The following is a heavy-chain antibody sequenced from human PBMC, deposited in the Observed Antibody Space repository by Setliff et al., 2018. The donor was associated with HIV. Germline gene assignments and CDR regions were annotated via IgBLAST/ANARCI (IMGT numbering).Heavy chain of an antibody. CDR2: ISTYSDET. D-gene: IGHD3-16*01. CDR1: GYTFTTYG. J-gene: IGHJ4*02. CDR3: ARGGRAPHKLFDY. V-gene: IGHV1-18*01. Sequence: ASVKVSCKPSGYTFTTYGLSWVRQAPGQGLEWMGWISTYSDETSSSQNLQGRLTMTTDTSTGTAYMELRSLRSEDTAVYYCARGGRAPHKLFDYWGQGTLVTVYS.